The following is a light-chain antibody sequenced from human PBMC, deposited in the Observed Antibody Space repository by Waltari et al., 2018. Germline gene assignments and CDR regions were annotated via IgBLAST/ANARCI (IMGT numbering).Light chain of an antibody. CDR3: QQRYDWPLT. V-gene: IGKV3-15*01. J-gene: IGKJ4*01. Sequence: ETVMTQSPATLSVSPGERATLACRASQSVSSGLAWYQQKPGQAPRLLIYGASTRATGIPARFSGSGSGTEFTLTISSLEPEDFAVYYCQQRYDWPLTFGGGTKMEIK. CDR2: GAS. CDR1: QSVSSG.